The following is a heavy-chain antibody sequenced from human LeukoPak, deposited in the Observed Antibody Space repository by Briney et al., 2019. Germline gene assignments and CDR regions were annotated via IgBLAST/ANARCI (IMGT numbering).Heavy chain of an antibody. CDR1: GFTVSSNY. CDR3: ARVLSSGYCDY. Sequence: GGSLRLSCAASGFTVSSNYMSWVRQAPGKELEWVSVIYSGGSTYYADSVKGRFTISRDNSKNTLYLQMNSLRAEDTAVYYCARVLSSGYCDYWGQGTLVTVSS. D-gene: IGHD3-22*01. CDR2: IYSGGST. V-gene: IGHV3-66*01. J-gene: IGHJ4*02.